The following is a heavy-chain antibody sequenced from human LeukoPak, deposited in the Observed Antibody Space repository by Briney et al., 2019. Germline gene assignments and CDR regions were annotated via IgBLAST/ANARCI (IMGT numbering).Heavy chain of an antibody. CDR3: ARPAAGDYYYYYMDV. CDR1: GGSISCSGYY. CDR2: IYYSGST. Sequence: SETLSLTCAVSGGSISCSGYYWGWIRQPPGKGLEWIGSIYYSGSTYYNPSLKSRVTISVDTSKNQFSLKLSSVTAADTAVYYCARPAAGDYYYYYMDVWGKGTTVTVSS. J-gene: IGHJ6*03. V-gene: IGHV4-39*01. D-gene: IGHD6-13*01.